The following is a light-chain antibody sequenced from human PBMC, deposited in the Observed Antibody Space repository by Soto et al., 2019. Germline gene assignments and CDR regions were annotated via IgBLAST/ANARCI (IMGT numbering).Light chain of an antibody. CDR1: QSISIH. CDR2: AAS. V-gene: IGKV1-39*01. CDR3: QQTYSTPPT. J-gene: IGKJ4*01. Sequence: DIQMTQSPSSLSASVGDRVTITCRTSQSISIHLNWYQQKLGKAPKLLIYAASSLQSGVPSRFSGSGSGTDFTLTISSLQLEDCAIYYCQQTYSTPPTFGGGTKVEIK.